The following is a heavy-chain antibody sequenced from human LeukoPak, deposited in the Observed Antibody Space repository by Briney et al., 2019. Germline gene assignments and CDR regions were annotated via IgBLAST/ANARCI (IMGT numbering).Heavy chain of an antibody. CDR1: GYTFTSYY. V-gene: IGHV1-46*01. CDR3: ARDRAPRIAVAGTHGMDV. D-gene: IGHD6-19*01. Sequence: ASVKVSFKASGYTFTSYYMHWVRQAPGQGLEWMGIINPSGGSTSYAQKFQGRVTMTRDTSTSTVYMELSSLRSEDTAVYYCARDRAPRIAVAGTHGMDVWGQGTTVTVSS. J-gene: IGHJ6*02. CDR2: INPSGGST.